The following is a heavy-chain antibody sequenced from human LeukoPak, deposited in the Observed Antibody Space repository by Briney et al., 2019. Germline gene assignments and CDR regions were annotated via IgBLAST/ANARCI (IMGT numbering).Heavy chain of an antibody. CDR2: IRQDGSGK. CDR1: GFTFSSYW. V-gene: IGHV3-7*03. Sequence: SGGSLRLSCAASGFTFSSYWMSWVRQAPGKGLEWVANIRQDGSGKYYVDSVKGRFTISRDNAKNSLYLQMNSLRAEDTAVYYCARDMAVAGTFDYWGQGTLVTVPS. D-gene: IGHD6-19*01. CDR3: ARDMAVAGTFDY. J-gene: IGHJ4*02.